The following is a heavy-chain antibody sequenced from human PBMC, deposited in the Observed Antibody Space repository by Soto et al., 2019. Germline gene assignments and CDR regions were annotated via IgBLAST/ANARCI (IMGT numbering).Heavy chain of an antibody. CDR2: IYYSGNT. Sequence: SETLCLTCTVSGGSVSSSSYYWGWIRQPPGKVLEWIGNIYYSGNTYYNPSLKSRVTISVDTSKNQFSLKLSSVTAADTAVYYCARWRSGWYYFDYWRQGTLDTVSS. D-gene: IGHD6-19*01. V-gene: IGHV4-39*01. CDR1: GGSVSSSSYY. J-gene: IGHJ4*02. CDR3: ARWRSGWYYFDY.